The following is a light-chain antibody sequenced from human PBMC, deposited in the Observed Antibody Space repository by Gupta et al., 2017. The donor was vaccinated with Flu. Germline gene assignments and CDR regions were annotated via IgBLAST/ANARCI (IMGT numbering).Light chain of an antibody. CDR2: NDN. CDR3: AAWDDSLTALSADGSLTGLWV. V-gene: IGLV1-44*01. Sequence: GYQHLPGTAPRLLIYNDNQRPSGVPDRFSGSKSGTSASLAIGGLQSEDEADYYCAAWDDSLTALSADGSLTGLWVFGGGTKLSVL. J-gene: IGLJ3*02.